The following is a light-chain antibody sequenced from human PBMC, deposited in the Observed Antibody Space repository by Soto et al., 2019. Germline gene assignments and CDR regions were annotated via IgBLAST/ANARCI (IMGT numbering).Light chain of an antibody. CDR2: DVS. J-gene: IGLJ2*01. V-gene: IGLV2-14*01. CDR1: SSDVGGYNY. Sequence: QSALTQPASVSGSPGQSITISCTGTSSDVGGYNYVSWYQQHPGKAPKLMIYDVSNRPSGVSNRFSGSKSGNTASLTISGPQAEDEADYYCSSYTSSSTVVFAGGTKLTVL. CDR3: SSYTSSSTVV.